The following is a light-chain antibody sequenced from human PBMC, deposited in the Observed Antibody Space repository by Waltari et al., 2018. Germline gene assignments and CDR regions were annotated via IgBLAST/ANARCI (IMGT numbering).Light chain of an antibody. V-gene: IGKV1-39*01. CDR1: QSVSTY. CDR2: AAS. Sequence: DIQMTQSPSSLSASIGDRVTITCRASQSVSTYLSWYQQKPGKAPNLLIYAASNLQSGVPSRFSGSGSVTDFTLTISSLQPEDFATYFCQQSYSTPRTFGQGTKVELQ. CDR3: QQSYSTPRT. J-gene: IGKJ1*01.